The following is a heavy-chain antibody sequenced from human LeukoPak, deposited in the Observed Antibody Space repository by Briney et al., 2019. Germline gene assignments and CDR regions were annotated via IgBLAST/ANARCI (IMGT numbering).Heavy chain of an antibody. J-gene: IGHJ4*02. D-gene: IGHD6-13*01. Sequence: GGSLRLSCTASVFTLSSDGIHWVRQAPAKGLEWVAVISYDGSKKYYADSVKGRFTISRDNSKNMLYLQMNSLRAADTPVYYFCNQGSSSGYVLFDYWGQGTLVTVSS. CDR3: CNQGSSSGYVLFDY. V-gene: IGHV3-30*03. CDR1: VFTLSSDG. CDR2: ISYDGSKK.